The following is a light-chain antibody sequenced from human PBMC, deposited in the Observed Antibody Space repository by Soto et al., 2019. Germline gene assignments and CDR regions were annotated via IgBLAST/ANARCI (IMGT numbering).Light chain of an antibody. CDR2: KTS. J-gene: IGKJ4*01. Sequence: DIQMTQSPSTLSASVGDRVTITCRASQSISSWLAWYQKKPGKAPNLLIYKTSSLESGVPSRFSGSGSGTEFTLTVNSLQPDDFATYYCQQYDSYPLTFAGGTKVEIK. CDR1: QSISSW. V-gene: IGKV1-5*03. CDR3: QQYDSYPLT.